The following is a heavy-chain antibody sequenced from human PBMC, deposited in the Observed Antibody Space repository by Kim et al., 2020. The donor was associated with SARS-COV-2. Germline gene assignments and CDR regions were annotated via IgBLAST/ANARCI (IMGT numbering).Heavy chain of an antibody. Sequence: SETLSLTCTVSGGSLSSSANNHYWVWIRQGPGKGLEWIASVYYTGIPYYNPSLKSRVTISVDTSKNQFTLKMTSVTAADTAVYYCASSGGVYGDYGWFDPWGQGAQVTVSS. J-gene: IGHJ5*02. V-gene: IGHV4-39*01. CDR3: ASSGGVYGDYGWFDP. D-gene: IGHD4-17*01. CDR1: GGSLSSSANNHY. CDR2: VYYTGIP.